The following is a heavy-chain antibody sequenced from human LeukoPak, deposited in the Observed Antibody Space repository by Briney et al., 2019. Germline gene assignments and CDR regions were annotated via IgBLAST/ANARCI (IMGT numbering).Heavy chain of an antibody. D-gene: IGHD6-6*01. V-gene: IGHV5-51*01. J-gene: IGHJ5*02. Sequence: GESLKISCKGSGYSFTSYWIGWVRQMPGKGLEWMGIIYPGDSDTIYSPSFQGQVTISADKSISTAYLQWSSLKASDTAMYYCARGAYSSSSDVPTLPWYNWFDPWGQGTLVTVSS. CDR3: ARGAYSSSSDVPTLPWYNWFDP. CDR2: IYPGDSDT. CDR1: GYSFTSYW.